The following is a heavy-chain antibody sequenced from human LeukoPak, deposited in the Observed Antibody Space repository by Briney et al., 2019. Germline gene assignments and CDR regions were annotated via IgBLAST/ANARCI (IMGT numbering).Heavy chain of an antibody. CDR3: ARDRNTNWFDP. CDR1: GDSMRSFY. CDR2: VHSGGST. Sequence: NPSETLSLTCTVSGDSMRSFYWSFIRQPAGKGLEWIGRVHSGGSTNYNPSLKSRVSMSVDTSKNQISLKMTSLTAADTAVYYCARDRNTNWFDPWGQGTLVTVSS. J-gene: IGHJ5*02. V-gene: IGHV4-4*07.